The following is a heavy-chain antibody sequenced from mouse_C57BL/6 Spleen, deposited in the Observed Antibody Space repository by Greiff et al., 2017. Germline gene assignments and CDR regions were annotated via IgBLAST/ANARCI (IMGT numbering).Heavy chain of an antibody. J-gene: IGHJ4*01. CDR2: INPSNGGT. Sequence: VQLQQPGTELVKPGASVKLSCKASGYTFTSYWMHWVKQRPGQGLEWIGNINPSNGGTNYNEKFKSKATLTVDKSSSTAYMQLSCLTSEDSAVYYCARDGYYGSPYYAMDYWGQGTSVTVSS. CDR1: GYTFTSYW. V-gene: IGHV1-53*01. D-gene: IGHD2-3*01. CDR3: ARDGYYGSPYYAMDY.